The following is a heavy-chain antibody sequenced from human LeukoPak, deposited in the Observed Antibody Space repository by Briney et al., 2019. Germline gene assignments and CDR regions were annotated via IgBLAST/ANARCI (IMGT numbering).Heavy chain of an antibody. CDR1: GFTFRSYD. D-gene: IGHD1-14*01. CDR3: TTSGIPGTSGPDY. CDR2: IGTAGEI. Sequence: PGGSLRLSCAASGFTFRSYDMHWVRQATGKGLEWVSGIGTAGEIYYPGSVKGRFTISRENAKNSLYLQMNSLKTEDTAMYYCTTSGIPGTSGPDYWGQGTLVIVSS. V-gene: IGHV3-13*01. J-gene: IGHJ4*02.